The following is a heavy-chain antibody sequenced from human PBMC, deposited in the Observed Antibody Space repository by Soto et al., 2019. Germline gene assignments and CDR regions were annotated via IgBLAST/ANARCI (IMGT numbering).Heavy chain of an antibody. CDR3: ARDPPQLPIKSGAFDI. J-gene: IGHJ3*02. CDR1: GGTFSSYT. V-gene: IGHV1-69*08. Sequence: QVQLVQSGAEVKKPGSSVKVSCKASGGTFSSYTISWVRQAPGQGLEWMGRIIPILGIANYAQKFQGRVTITADKSTSTAYMELSRLRSEDTAVYYCARDPPQLPIKSGAFDIWGQGTMVTV. D-gene: IGHD2-2*01. CDR2: IIPILGIA.